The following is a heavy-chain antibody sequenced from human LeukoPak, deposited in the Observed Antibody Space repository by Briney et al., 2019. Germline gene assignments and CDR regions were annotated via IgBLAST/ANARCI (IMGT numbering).Heavy chain of an antibody. Sequence: SQTLSLTCTVSGGSISSGSYYWSWIRQPAGKGLEWIGRIHTSGSTNYNPSPKSRVTISVDTSKNQFSLKLSPVTAADTAVYYCARERYYDFWSGPIDYWGQGTLVTVSS. D-gene: IGHD3-3*01. CDR3: ARERYYDFWSGPIDY. CDR2: IHTSGST. V-gene: IGHV4-61*02. J-gene: IGHJ4*02. CDR1: GGSISSGSYY.